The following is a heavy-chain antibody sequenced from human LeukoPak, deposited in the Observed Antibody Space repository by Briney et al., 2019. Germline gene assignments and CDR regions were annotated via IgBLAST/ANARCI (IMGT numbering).Heavy chain of an antibody. CDR3: ARGHVKDIVVVVAAWFFDY. V-gene: IGHV3-21*01. CDR2: ISSSSSYI. J-gene: IGHJ4*02. D-gene: IGHD2-15*01. CDR1: GFTFSSYG. Sequence: GRSLRLSCAASGFTFSSYGMHWVRQAPGKGLEWVSSISSSSSYIYYADSVKGRFTISRDNAKNSLYLQMDSLRAEDTAVYYCARGHVKDIVVVVAAWFFDYWGQGTLVTVSS.